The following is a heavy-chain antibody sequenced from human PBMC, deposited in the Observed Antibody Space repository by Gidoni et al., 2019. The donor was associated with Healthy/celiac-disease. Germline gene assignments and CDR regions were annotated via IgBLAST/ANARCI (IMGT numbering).Heavy chain of an antibody. CDR3: AKDLEGLLRYIDY. V-gene: IGHV3-30*18. Sequence: QVQLVESGGGVVQPGRSLRLSCAASGFTFSSYGMHWVRQAPGKGLEWVAVISYDGSNKYYADSVKGRFTISRDNSKNTLYLQMNSLRAEDTAVYYCAKDLEGLLRYIDYWGQGTLVTVSS. CDR2: ISYDGSNK. D-gene: IGHD3-16*01. CDR1: GFTFSSYG. J-gene: IGHJ4*02.